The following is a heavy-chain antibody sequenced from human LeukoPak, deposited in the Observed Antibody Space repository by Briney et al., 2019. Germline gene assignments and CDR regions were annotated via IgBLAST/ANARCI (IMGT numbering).Heavy chain of an antibody. CDR3: ARAGTVTTLDY. CDR1: GYSFSNYG. D-gene: IGHD4-17*01. Sequence: GASMKVSCKASGYSFSNYGISWVRQAPGQGLEWMGWISAYNGNTNYAQKLQGRVTMTTDTSTSTAYMELRSLRSDDTAVYYCARAGTVTTLDYWGQGTLVTVSS. J-gene: IGHJ4*02. V-gene: IGHV1-18*01. CDR2: ISAYNGNT.